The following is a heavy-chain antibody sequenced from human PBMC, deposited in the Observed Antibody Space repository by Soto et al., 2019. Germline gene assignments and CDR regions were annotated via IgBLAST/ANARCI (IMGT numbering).Heavy chain of an antibody. V-gene: IGHV2-5*02. CDR2: LYWDDAT. J-gene: IGHJ3*02. Sequence: QITLKESGPPLVNPTQTLTLTCTFSGFSLSTRGVGVGWIRQPPGKALAWLALLYWDDATRYRPSLKTRLTITKDTSKNHVVLTMTNMDPVDTATYYCAHTITCGPNDAFEIWGQGSMVSVSS. CDR3: AHTITCGPNDAFEI. D-gene: IGHD2-21*01. CDR1: GFSLSTRGVG.